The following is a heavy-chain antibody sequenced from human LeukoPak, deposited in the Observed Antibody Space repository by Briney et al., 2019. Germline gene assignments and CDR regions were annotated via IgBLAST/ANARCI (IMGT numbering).Heavy chain of an antibody. CDR1: GFPFSSYW. J-gene: IGHJ4*02. CDR2: IKQDGSEK. V-gene: IGHV3-7*04. CDR3: TRVSYIDEGIDY. D-gene: IGHD1-26*01. Sequence: GGSLRLSCVASGFPFSSYWMTWVRQAPGKGLEWVANIKQDGSEKSYVDSVKGRFTISRDNAKNSLYLQMNSLRAEDTAIYYCTRVSYIDEGIDYWGQGTLVTVSS.